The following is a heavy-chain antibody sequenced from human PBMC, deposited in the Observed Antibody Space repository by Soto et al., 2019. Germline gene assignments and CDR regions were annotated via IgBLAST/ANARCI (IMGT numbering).Heavy chain of an antibody. D-gene: IGHD2-2*02. Sequence: EVQLVESGGGLVQPGGSLRLSCAASGFTFSSYEMNWVRQAPGKGLEWVSYISRSGSTIYYADSVKGRFTISRDNANNSLYLQMNSLRAEDTAVYYCARLRVDDCSSTSCYKRAGYYYYYGMDVWGQGTTVTVSS. V-gene: IGHV3-48*03. CDR3: ARLRVDDCSSTSCYKRAGYYYYYGMDV. CDR1: GFTFSSYE. J-gene: IGHJ6*02. CDR2: ISRSGSTI.